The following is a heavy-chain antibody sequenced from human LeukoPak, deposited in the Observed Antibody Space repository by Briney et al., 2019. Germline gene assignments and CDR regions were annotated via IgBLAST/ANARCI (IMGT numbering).Heavy chain of an antibody. V-gene: IGHV1-2*02. D-gene: IGHD3-22*01. CDR3: ASDPDYYDSSGYGLDS. CDR2: INTNSGGT. CDR1: GYTFTGYY. Sequence: GASVKVSCKASGYTFTGYYMHWVRQAPGQGLEWMGCINTNSGGTNYAQQFQGRVTMTRDTSITTAYMELSRLRSDDTAVYYCASDPDYYDSSGYGLDSWGQGTMVTVSP. J-gene: IGHJ3*02.